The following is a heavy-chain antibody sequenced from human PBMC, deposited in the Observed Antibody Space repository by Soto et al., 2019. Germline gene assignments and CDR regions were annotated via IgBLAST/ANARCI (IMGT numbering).Heavy chain of an antibody. CDR1: GFTFSDHY. J-gene: IGHJ6*03. D-gene: IGHD3-3*01. CDR2: TRNKANSYTT. CDR3: ARETTSYYDFWSGYYKYYYYYMDV. Sequence: GGSLRLSCAASGFTFSDHYMDWVRQAPGKGLEWVGRTRNKANSYTTEYAASVKGRFTISRDDSKNSLYLQMNSLKTEDTAVYYCARETTSYYDFWSGYYKYYYYYMDVWGKGTTVTVSS. V-gene: IGHV3-72*01.